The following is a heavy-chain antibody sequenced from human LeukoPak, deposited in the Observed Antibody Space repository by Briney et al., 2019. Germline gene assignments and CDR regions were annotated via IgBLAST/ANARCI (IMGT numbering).Heavy chain of an antibody. CDR1: GGTFSSYA. V-gene: IGHV1-69*13. CDR3: ARDSWAGTTGWFDP. J-gene: IGHJ5*02. CDR2: IIPIFGTA. Sequence: GASVKVSCKASGGTFSSYAISWVRQAPGQGLEWMGGIIPIFGTANYAQKFQGRVTITADESTSTAYMELRSLRSDDTAVYYCARDSWAGTTGWFDPWGQGTLVTVSS. D-gene: IGHD1-1*01.